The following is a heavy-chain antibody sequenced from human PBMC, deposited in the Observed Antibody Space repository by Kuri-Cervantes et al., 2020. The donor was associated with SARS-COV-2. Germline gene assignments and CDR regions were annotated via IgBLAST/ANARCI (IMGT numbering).Heavy chain of an antibody. CDR2: FYSGGST. CDR3: ARDRGDGIFDS. J-gene: IGHJ4*02. D-gene: IGHD5-24*01. Sequence: GGSLRLSCAASGFTVSISYMSWVRQAPGKGLEWVSVFYSGGSTYYGDSAKGRFTISRDNSKNTLYLQMNSLRAEDTAVYYCARDRGDGIFDSWGQGTLVTVSS. V-gene: IGHV3-53*01. CDR1: GFTVSISY.